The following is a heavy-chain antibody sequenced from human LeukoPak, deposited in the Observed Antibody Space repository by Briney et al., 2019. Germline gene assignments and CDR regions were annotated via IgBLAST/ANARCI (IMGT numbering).Heavy chain of an antibody. J-gene: IGHJ4*02. V-gene: IGHV3-33*08. CDR3: VRGVLTADY. D-gene: IGHD4/OR15-4a*01. CDR2: IWFDGSKK. CDR1: RFSFSDYT. Sequence: PGGSLRLSCAASRFSFSDYTMSWVRQLPGKGLEWVAVIWFDGSKKYYADSVKGRFAISRDNSKNILYLQMNSLRAEDTAVYYCVRGVLTADYWGQGALVTVSS.